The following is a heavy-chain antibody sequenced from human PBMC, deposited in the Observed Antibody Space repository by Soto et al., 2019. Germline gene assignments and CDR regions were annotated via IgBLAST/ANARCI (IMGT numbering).Heavy chain of an antibody. D-gene: IGHD3-10*01. CDR1: GFSFSRYT. CDR2: ISTGATYL. V-gene: IGHV3-21*01. J-gene: IGHJ4*02. Sequence: GRLVESGGGLVKPGGSLRLSCSASGFSFSRYTIVWVRQSPGKGLQWVSSISTGATYLDYADSVKGRFSLSRDDANQLVFLQMQSLRPEDTAVYYCARVGTYYGSGSPYYSDYWGQGTLVTVSS. CDR3: ARVGTYYGSGSPYYSDY.